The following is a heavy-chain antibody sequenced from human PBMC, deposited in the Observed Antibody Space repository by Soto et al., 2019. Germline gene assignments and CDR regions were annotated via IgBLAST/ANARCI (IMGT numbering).Heavy chain of an antibody. J-gene: IGHJ1*01. Sequence: EVQLLESGGGLVQPGGSLRLSCAASGFTFSSYAMSWVRQAPGKGLEWVSAISGSGGSTYYADSVKGRFTISRDNSKNAQXLQMNSLRAEDTAVYYCAKSPSYSSSSYYSEYFQHWGQGTLVTVSS. CDR1: GFTFSSYA. CDR3: AKSPSYSSSSYYSEYFQH. CDR2: ISGSGGST. V-gene: IGHV3-23*01. D-gene: IGHD6-13*01.